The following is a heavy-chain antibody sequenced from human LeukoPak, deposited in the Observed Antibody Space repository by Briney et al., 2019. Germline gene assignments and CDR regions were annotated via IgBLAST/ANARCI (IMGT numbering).Heavy chain of an antibody. D-gene: IGHD2-2*01. V-gene: IGHV4-34*01. CDR1: GGSFSGYY. CDR3: ARWRIVVVPAARLTYYYYGMDV. Sequence: PSETLSLTCAVYGGSFSGYYWSWIRQPPGKGLEWIGEINHSGSTNYNPSLKSRVTISVDTSKNQFSLKLSSVTAADTAVYYCARWRIVVVPAARLTYYYYGMDVWGQGTTVTVSS. J-gene: IGHJ6*02. CDR2: INHSGST.